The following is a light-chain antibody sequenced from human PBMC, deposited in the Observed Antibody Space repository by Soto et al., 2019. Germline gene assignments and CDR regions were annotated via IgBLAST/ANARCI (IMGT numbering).Light chain of an antibody. V-gene: IGKV1-12*01. Sequence: DIQMTHSPSALSAVVGDRVTITCRASRAIGDRLAWFQQKPGKAPRFLIQTASNLQGGVPSRFSGSGSGTEFILSINSLQPEDIGTYYCLQVYSFPRTFGQGTKVDIK. CDR2: TAS. CDR1: RAIGDR. CDR3: LQVYSFPRT. J-gene: IGKJ1*01.